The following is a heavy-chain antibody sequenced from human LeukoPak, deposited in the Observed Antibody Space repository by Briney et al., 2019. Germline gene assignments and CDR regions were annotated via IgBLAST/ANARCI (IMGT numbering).Heavy chain of an antibody. CDR2: ISNTGGST. CDR3: AQQVGYCSSGSCYFTY. D-gene: IGHD2-15*01. Sequence: GGSLRLSCAASGFSFNTYAMSWVRQAPGKGLEWVSTISNTGGSTYYADSVKGRFTISRDKSKNTLSLQMNSLRAEDTAVYYCAQQVGYCSSGSCYFTYWGQGTLVTVSS. J-gene: IGHJ1*01. V-gene: IGHV3-23*01. CDR1: GFSFNTYA.